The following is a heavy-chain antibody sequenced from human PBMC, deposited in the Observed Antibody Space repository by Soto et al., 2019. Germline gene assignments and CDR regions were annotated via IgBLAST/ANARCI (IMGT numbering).Heavy chain of an antibody. CDR1: GFTFSSYG. J-gene: IGHJ4*02. D-gene: IGHD2-15*01. CDR3: AKDMWSCSVPTCYIFDY. CDR2: ISYDGNNK. Sequence: GGSLRLSCAASGFTFSSYGMHWVRQAPGKGLEWVALISYDGNNKYYADSVKVRFTISRDNSKNTLYVQMNSLRAEDTAVYYCAKDMWSCSVPTCYIFDYWGPGTLVTVSS. V-gene: IGHV3-30*18.